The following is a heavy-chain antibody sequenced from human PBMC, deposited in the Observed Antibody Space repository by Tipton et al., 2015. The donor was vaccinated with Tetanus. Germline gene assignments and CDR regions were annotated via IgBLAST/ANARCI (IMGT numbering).Heavy chain of an antibody. CDR3: ARGTGKYSAGDYWGQGTLVTVSSGMDV. V-gene: IGHV3-30*01. Sequence: DPVKGRFTISRDNSKDILYLQMDSLRVEDTAVYYCARGTGKYSAGDYWGQGTLVTVSSGMDVWGQGTTVTVSS. D-gene: IGHD4-17*01. J-gene: IGHJ6*02.